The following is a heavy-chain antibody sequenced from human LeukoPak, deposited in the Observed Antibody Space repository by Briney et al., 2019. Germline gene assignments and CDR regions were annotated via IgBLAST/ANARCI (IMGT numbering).Heavy chain of an antibody. CDR2: IYYSGST. D-gene: IGHD3-22*01. CDR3: ARGHYDSSSYYFLYWFDP. CDR1: GGSISSYY. V-gene: IGHV4-59*01. Sequence: SETLSLTCTVSGGSISSYYWSWIRQPPGKGLEWIGYIYYSGSTNYNPSLKSRVTISVDTSKNQFSLKLSSVTAADTAVYYCARGHYDSSSYYFLYWFDPWGQGTLVTVSS. J-gene: IGHJ5*02.